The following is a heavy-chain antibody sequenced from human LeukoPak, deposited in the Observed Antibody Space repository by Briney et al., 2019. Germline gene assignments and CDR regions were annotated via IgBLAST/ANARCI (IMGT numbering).Heavy chain of an antibody. CDR1: GFTFSSYA. Sequence: GGSLRLSCAASGFTFSSYAMSWVRQAPGKGLEWVSAISGSGGSTYYADSVKGRFTISRDNSKNTLYLQMNSLRAEDTAVYYCAKDLSRWQLLLADAAFDIWGQGTMVTVSS. CDR2: ISGSGGST. V-gene: IGHV3-23*01. J-gene: IGHJ3*02. CDR3: AKDLSRWQLLLADAAFDI. D-gene: IGHD1-26*01.